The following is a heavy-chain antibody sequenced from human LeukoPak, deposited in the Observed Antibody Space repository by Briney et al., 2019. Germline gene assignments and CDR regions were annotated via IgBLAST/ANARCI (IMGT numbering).Heavy chain of an antibody. CDR3: ARDGPYSSGWYYFDY. CDR1: GGTFSNDA. CDR2: INPNSGGT. Sequence: ASVKVSCKASGGTFSNDAITWVRQAPGQGLEWMGWINPNSGGTNYAQKLQGRVTMTTDTSTSTAYMELRSLRSDDTAVYYCARDGPYSSGWYYFDYWGQGTLVTVSS. V-gene: IGHV1-18*01. J-gene: IGHJ4*02. D-gene: IGHD6-19*01.